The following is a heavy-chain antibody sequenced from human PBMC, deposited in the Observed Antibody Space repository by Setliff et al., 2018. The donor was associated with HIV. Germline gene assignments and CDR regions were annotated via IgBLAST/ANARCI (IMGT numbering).Heavy chain of an antibody. CDR1: GYTFTSYG. CDR2: INAGNGNT. J-gene: IGHJ6*03. CDR3: ARVQTMAVAGTQYYYMDV. Sequence: GASVKVSCKASGYTFTSYGISWVRQAPGQGLEWMGWINAGNGNTKYSQKFQGRVSIARDTSASTAYMELSSLRSEDTAVYYCARVQTMAVAGTQYYYMDVWGKGTTVTVSS. V-gene: IGHV1-3*01. D-gene: IGHD6-19*01.